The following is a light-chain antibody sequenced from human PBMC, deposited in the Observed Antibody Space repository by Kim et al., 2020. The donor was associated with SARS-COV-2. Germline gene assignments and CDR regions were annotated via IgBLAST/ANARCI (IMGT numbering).Light chain of an antibody. CDR1: NIGGKN. J-gene: IGLJ1*01. Sequence: SYELTQPLSVSVALGQTARISCGGNNIGGKNVHWYQQKPGQAPVLVIYRNNNRPSGIPERFSGSNSGDTATLTISRAQAGDEADYYCQVWDSSTNVFGTGTKVTVL. CDR2: RNN. V-gene: IGLV3-9*01. CDR3: QVWDSSTNV.